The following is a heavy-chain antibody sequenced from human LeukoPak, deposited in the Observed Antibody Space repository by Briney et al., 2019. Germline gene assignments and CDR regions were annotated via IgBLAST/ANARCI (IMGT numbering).Heavy chain of an antibody. CDR2: IYTSGST. CDR3: ARDSVGGTMVRGVLDY. V-gene: IGHV4-61*02. J-gene: IGHJ4*02. D-gene: IGHD3-10*01. Sequence: SETLSLTCTVSGGSISSGSYYWSWIRQPAGKGLEWIGRIYTSGSTNYNPSLKSRVTISVDTSKNQFSLKLSSVTAADTAVYYCARDSVGGTMVRGVLDYWGQGTLVTVSS. CDR1: GGSISSGSYY.